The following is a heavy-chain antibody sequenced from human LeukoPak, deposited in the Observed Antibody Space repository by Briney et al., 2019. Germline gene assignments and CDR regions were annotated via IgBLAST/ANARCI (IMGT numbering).Heavy chain of an antibody. CDR3: ARDEMATIPPIEFQH. D-gene: IGHD5-24*01. CDR1: GYTFTSYY. J-gene: IGHJ1*01. V-gene: IGHV1-46*01. CDR2: INPSGGST. Sequence: AASVTVSCTASGYTFTSYYMHWVRQAPGQGLEWMGIINPSGGSTSYAQKFQGRVTMTRDTPTSTVYMELSSLRSEDTAVYYCARDEMATIPPIEFQHWGQGTLVTVSS.